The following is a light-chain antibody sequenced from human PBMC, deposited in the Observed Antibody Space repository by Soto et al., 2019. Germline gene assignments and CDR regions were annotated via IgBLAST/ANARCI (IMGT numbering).Light chain of an antibody. V-gene: IGKV3-20*01. CDR2: GGS. CDR3: QRYHTSPSLT. CDR1: QSVSDTH. Sequence: EIVLTQSPGTLSLSPGERATLSCRASQSVSDTHVAWYQQKPGQAPRLVIYGGSSRATGIPDRFSGSGSGTDFTLTISRLEPEDFAVYYCQRYHTSPSLTFGGGTKVEFK. J-gene: IGKJ4*01.